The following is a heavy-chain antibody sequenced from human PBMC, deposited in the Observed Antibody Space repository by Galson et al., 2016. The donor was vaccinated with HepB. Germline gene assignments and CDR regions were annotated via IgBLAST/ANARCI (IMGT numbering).Heavy chain of an antibody. CDR2: LYSGGTT. V-gene: IGHV3-53*01. Sequence: SLRLSCAASGITVTTNYISWVRQAPGKGLEWVAILYSGGTTVYADSVRGRFTISRDDSKNTVHLQMNSLRVEDTAMYFCASAPTITTIWGSWGQGPLVPAS. CDR1: GITVTTNY. J-gene: IGHJ5*02. CDR3: ASAPTITTIWGS. D-gene: IGHD5-24*01.